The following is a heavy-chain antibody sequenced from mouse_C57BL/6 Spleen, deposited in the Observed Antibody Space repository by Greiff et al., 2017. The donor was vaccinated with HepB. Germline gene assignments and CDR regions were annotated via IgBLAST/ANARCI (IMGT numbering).Heavy chain of an antibody. J-gene: IGHJ3*01. D-gene: IGHD2-3*01. V-gene: IGHV1-50*01. CDR2: IDPSDSYT. CDR3: ARRDGSGLWY. CDR1: GYTFTSYW. Sequence: QVQLQQPGAELVKPGASVKLSCKASGYTFTSYWMQWVKQRPGQGLEWIGEIDPSDSYTNYNQKFKGKATLTVDTSSSTAYMQLSSLTSEDSAVYCCARRDGSGLWYWGQGTMVTVAA.